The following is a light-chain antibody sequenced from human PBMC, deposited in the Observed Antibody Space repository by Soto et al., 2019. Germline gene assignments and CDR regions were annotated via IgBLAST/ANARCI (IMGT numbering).Light chain of an antibody. CDR1: QSVLYSSNNKNY. CDR2: WAS. V-gene: IGKV4-1*01. J-gene: IGKJ2*01. Sequence: DIVMTQSPDSLAVSLGERATINCKSSQSVLYSSNNKNYLAWYRQKTGQPPKLLIYWASTRESGVPDRFSGSGSGTDFTLTISSLQAEDVADYYCQQYYSTPLTFGQGTKLEIK. CDR3: QQYYSTPLT.